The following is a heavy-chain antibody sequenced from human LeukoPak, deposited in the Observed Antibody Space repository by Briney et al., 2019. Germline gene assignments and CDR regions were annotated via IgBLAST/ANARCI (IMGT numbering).Heavy chain of an antibody. CDR3: ARRGGTYYYDSSGYYRFDY. J-gene: IGHJ4*02. CDR2: INHSGST. D-gene: IGHD3-22*01. CDR1: GGSFSGYY. V-gene: IGHV4-34*01. Sequence: SETLSLTCAVYGGSFSGYYWSWIRQPPGKGLEWIGEINHSGSTNYNPSLKSRVTISVDTSKNQFSLKLSSVTAADTAVYYCARRGGTYYYDSSGYYRFDYWGQGTPVTVSS.